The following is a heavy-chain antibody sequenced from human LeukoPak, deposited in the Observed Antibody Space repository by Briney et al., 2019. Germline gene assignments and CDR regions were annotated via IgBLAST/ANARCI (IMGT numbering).Heavy chain of an antibody. J-gene: IGHJ4*02. Sequence: ASVKVSCKASGYTFTSYDINWVRQASGQGLEWMGWINPNSDNTDYAQKFQGRVTITRNTSIRTAYMELSSLRSEDTAVYYCAIGAVGFDYWGQGTLVTVSS. D-gene: IGHD6-19*01. CDR2: INPNSDNT. V-gene: IGHV1-8*01. CDR1: GYTFTSYD. CDR3: AIGAVGFDY.